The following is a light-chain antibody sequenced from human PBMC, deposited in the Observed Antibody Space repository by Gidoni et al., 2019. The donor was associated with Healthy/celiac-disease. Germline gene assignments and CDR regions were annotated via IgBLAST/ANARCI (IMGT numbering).Light chain of an antibody. CDR2: KDS. CDR3: QSADSSGTYV. Sequence: SYELTQPPSVSVSPGQTARITCSGDALPKQYAYWYQQKPGQAPVLVIYKDSERPSGIPERFSGSSSGTTVTLTISVVQAEDDADYYCQSADSSGTYVFGTGTKVTVL. J-gene: IGLJ1*01. CDR1: ALPKQY. V-gene: IGLV3-25*03.